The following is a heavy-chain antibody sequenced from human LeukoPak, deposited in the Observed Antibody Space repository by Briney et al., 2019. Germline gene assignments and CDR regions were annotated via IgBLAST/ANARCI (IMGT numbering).Heavy chain of an antibody. CDR3: ARHFRHYGSDPGRFDP. CDR1: GGSFSGYY. V-gene: IGHV4-34*01. CDR2: INLSGST. Sequence: PSETLSLTCAVYGGSFSGYYWSWIRQPPGKGLEWIGEINLSGSTNYNPSLKSRVTISVDTSKNQFSLKLSSVTAADTAVYYCARHFRHYGSDPGRFDPWGQGTLVTVSS. J-gene: IGHJ5*02. D-gene: IGHD3-10*01.